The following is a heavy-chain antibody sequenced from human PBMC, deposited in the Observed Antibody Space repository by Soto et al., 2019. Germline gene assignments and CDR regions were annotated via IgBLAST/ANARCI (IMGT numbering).Heavy chain of an antibody. CDR2: IWYDGSNK. J-gene: IGHJ4*02. D-gene: IGHD3-3*01. V-gene: IGHV3-33*01. CDR1: GFTFSSYG. CDR3: ARTITKLAEFDY. Sequence: GGSLRLSCAASGFTFSSYGMHWVRQAPGKGLEWVAVIWYDGSNKYYADSVKGRFTISRDNSKNTLYLQMNSLRAEDTAVYYCARTITKLAEFDYWGQGTPVTVSS.